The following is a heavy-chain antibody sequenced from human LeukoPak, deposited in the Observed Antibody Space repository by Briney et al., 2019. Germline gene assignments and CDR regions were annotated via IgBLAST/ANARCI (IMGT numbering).Heavy chain of an antibody. J-gene: IGHJ2*01. CDR2: VKQDGSEK. Sequence: PGGSLRLSCAASGFTFSNVWMSWVRQVPGKGLEWVANVKQDGSEKYYVASVKGRFTISRDNAKNSLYLQMNSLRAEDTAVYYCATRYFDLWGRGTLVTVSS. V-gene: IGHV3-7*01. CDR1: GFTFSNVW. CDR3: ATRYFDL.